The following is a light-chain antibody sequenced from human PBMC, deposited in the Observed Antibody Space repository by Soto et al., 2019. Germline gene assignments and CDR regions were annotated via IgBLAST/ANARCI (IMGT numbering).Light chain of an antibody. V-gene: IGLV1-47*01. J-gene: IGLJ7*01. CDR1: TSKIGSNY. CDR2: RNN. Sequence: QSVLTQPPSASVTPGQRVTISCSGSTSKIGSNYVYWYQQLPGTAPKLLIYRNNQRPSGVPDRFSGSKSGTSASLGISGRRSEDEADYYCAAWDDSLSGPVFGGGTQLTVL. CDR3: AAWDDSLSGPV.